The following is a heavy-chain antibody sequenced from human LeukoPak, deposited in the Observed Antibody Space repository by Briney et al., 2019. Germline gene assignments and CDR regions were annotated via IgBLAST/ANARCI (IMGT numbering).Heavy chain of an antibody. CDR3: ARDEQPSGD. D-gene: IGHD6-13*01. J-gene: IGHJ4*02. CDR1: GFTFSSYW. CDR2: IHYSGST. V-gene: IGHV4-59*01. Sequence: GSLRLACAASGFTFSSYWMSWVRQSPGKGLEWIGAIHYSGSTNYNPSLKSRVTISVDTSKNQFSLKLTSVTGADTAVYYCARDEQPSGDWGQGALVTVSS.